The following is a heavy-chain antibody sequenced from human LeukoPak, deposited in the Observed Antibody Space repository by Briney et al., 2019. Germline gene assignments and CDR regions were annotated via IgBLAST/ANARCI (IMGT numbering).Heavy chain of an antibody. D-gene: IGHD3-22*01. V-gene: IGHV3-74*01. Sequence: GGSLRLSCAASGFTFSSYWMHWVRQAPGKGLVWVSRINSDGSSASYADSVKGRFTISRDNSKNTLYLQMNSLRAEDTAVYYCARNLYYYDSSGCYYYWGQGTLVTVSS. CDR3: ARNLYYYDSSGCYYY. J-gene: IGHJ4*02. CDR2: INSDGSSA. CDR1: GFTFSSYW.